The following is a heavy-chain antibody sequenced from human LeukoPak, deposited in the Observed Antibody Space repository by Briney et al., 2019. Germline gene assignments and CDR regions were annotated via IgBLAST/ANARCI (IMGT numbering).Heavy chain of an antibody. CDR2: IKEDGGEK. D-gene: IGHD2-15*01. CDR1: QFTFSTYW. J-gene: IGHJ4*02. CDR3: ARMTGGLWDY. Sequence: GGSLRLSCAASQFTFSTYWMSWLRQAPGKGLEWVANIKEDGGEKYYVDSVEGRFTISRDNAKNSLFLWVNSLRAEDTAVYYCARMTGGLWDYWGQGILVTVSS. V-gene: IGHV3-7*05.